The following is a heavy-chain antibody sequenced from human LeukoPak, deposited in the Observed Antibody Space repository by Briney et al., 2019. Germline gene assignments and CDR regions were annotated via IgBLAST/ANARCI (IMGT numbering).Heavy chain of an antibody. CDR1: GFTFNNGW. Sequence: PGGSLRLSCVVSGFTFNNGWMNWVRQAPGKGLEWVSVIYSGGSTYYADSVKGRFTISRDNSKNTLYLQMNSLRAEDTAVYYCARNDRVAAAGQYYFDYWGQGTLVTVSS. D-gene: IGHD6-13*01. CDR3: ARNDRVAAAGQYYFDY. V-gene: IGHV3-53*01. CDR2: IYSGGST. J-gene: IGHJ4*02.